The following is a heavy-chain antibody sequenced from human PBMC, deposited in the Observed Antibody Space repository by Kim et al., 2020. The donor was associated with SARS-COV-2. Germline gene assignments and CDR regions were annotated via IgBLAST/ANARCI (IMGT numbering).Heavy chain of an antibody. CDR3: AKDRKVRGVRLYYGMDV. CDR2: ISYDGSNK. D-gene: IGHD3-10*01. J-gene: IGHJ6*02. Sequence: GGSLRLSCAASGFTFSSYGMHWVRQAPGKGLEWVAVISYDGSNKYYADSVKGRFTISRDNSKNTLYLQMNSLRAEDTAVYYCAKDRKVRGVRLYYGMDVWGQGTTVTVSS. CDR1: GFTFSSYG. V-gene: IGHV3-30*18.